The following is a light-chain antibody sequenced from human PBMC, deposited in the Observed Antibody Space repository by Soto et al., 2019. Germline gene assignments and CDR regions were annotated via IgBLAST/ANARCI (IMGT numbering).Light chain of an antibody. V-gene: IGLV1-40*01. CDR2: GNS. CDR1: NFNIGAGYD. J-gene: IGLJ2*01. CDR3: HSYAASITYVV. Sequence: QSVLTQPPSVSGAPGQRVTISCTGTNFNIGAGYDVHWYQRLPGTAPKLLMYGNSNRPSGVPDRFSGSKSGTSVSLAITGLQAEDEADYYCHSYAASITYVVFGGGTQLTVL.